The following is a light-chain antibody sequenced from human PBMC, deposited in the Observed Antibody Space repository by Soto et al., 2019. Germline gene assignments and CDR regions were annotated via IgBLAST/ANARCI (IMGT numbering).Light chain of an antibody. CDR3: AAWDDSLNGHVV. V-gene: IGLV1-44*01. J-gene: IGLJ2*01. CDR1: RSNIGSNT. Sequence: QSALTQPPSASGTPGQRVTISCSGSRSNIGSNTVNWYQQLPGTAPKLLIYSYNQRPSGVPDRFSGSKSGTSASLAISGLQSEDEADYYCAAWDDSLNGHVVFGGGTKLTVL. CDR2: SYN.